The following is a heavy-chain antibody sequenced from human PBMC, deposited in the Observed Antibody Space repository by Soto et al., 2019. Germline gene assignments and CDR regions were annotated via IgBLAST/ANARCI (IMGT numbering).Heavy chain of an antibody. D-gene: IGHD2-15*01. CDR3: ARADIVVVVAATGGWFDP. CDR1: GGSISSYY. V-gene: IGHV4-34*01. J-gene: IGHJ5*02. Sequence: SETLSLTCTVSGGSISSYYWSWIRQPAGKGMEWIGEINHSGSTNYNPSLKSRVTISVDTSKNQFSLKLSSVTAADTAVYYCARADIVVVVAATGGWFDPWGQGTLVTVS. CDR2: INHSGST.